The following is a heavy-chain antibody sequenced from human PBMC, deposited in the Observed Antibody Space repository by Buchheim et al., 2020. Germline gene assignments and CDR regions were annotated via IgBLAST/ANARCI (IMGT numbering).Heavy chain of an antibody. Sequence: QVQLVESGGGVVQPGRSLRLSCAASGFTFSSYGMHWVRQAPGKGLEWVAVISYDGSNKYYADSVKGRFTISRDNSKNKLYLQMNSLRAEDTAVYYCAKVSDYYDSSGYYPNYFDYWGQGTL. CDR2: ISYDGSNK. CDR1: GFTFSSYG. D-gene: IGHD3-22*01. V-gene: IGHV3-30*18. J-gene: IGHJ4*02. CDR3: AKVSDYYDSSGYYPNYFDY.